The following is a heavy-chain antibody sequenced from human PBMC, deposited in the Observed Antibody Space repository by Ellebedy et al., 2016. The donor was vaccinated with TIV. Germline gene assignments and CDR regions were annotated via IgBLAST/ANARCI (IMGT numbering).Heavy chain of an antibody. CDR2: IYPGDSDT. D-gene: IGHD3-10*01. CDR3: ARLLRYGSGSYYNLPLPDY. V-gene: IGHV5-51*01. Sequence: GESLKISCKGSGYSFTSYWIGWVRQMPGKGLEWMGIIYPGDSDTRYSPSFQGQVTISADKSISTAYLQWSSLKASDTAMYYCARLLRYGSGSYYNLPLPDYWGQGTLVTVSS. CDR1: GYSFTSYW. J-gene: IGHJ4*02.